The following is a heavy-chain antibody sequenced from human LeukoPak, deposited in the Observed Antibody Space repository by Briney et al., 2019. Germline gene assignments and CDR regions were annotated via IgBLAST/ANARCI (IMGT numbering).Heavy chain of an antibody. CDR2: IYHSGST. Sequence: KTSQTLSLTCTVSGGSISSGGYYWSWIRQPPGKGLEWIGYIYHSGSTYYNPSLKSRVTISVDRSKNQFSLKLSSVTAADTAIYYCASSILVVPAAPYYFDYWGQGTLVTVSS. D-gene: IGHD2-2*01. CDR3: ASSILVVPAAPYYFDY. J-gene: IGHJ4*02. CDR1: GGSISSGGYY. V-gene: IGHV4-30-2*01.